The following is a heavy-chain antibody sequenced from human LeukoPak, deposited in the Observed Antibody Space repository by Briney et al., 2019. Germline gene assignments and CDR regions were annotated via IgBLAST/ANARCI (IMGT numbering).Heavy chain of an antibody. V-gene: IGHV1-2*06. Sequence: ASVKVSCKASGYTFTGHYMHWVRQAPGQGLEWMGRINPNSGATNYAQKFQGRVTMTRDTSISTAYMELSRLRSDDTAVYYCARDGSGGDYFDYWGQGTLVTVSS. CDR3: ARDGSGGDYFDY. D-gene: IGHD3-16*01. CDR1: GYTFTGHY. J-gene: IGHJ4*02. CDR2: INPNSGAT.